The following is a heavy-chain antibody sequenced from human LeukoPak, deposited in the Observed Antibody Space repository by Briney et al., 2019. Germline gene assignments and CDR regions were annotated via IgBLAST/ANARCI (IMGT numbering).Heavy chain of an antibody. J-gene: IGHJ4*02. CDR1: GYTFTGYY. CDR2: INPNSGGT. CDR3: ARQCLGYCSGGSHQSDY. V-gene: IGHV1-2*02. Sequence: ASVKVSCKASGYTFTGYYMHWVRQAPGQGLEWMGWINPNSGGTNYAQKFQGRVTMTRDTSISTAYMELSRLRSDDTAVYYCARQCLGYCSGGSHQSDYWGQGTLVTVSS. D-gene: IGHD2-15*01.